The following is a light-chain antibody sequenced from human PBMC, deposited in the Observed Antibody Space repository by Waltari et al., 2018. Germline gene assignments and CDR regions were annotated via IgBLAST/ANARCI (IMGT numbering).Light chain of an antibody. CDR1: SSDVGNYNL. CDR3: GSYAGFDTAV. CDR2: EVT. Sequence: QSALTQPASVSASPGQSITISCTGTSSDVGNYNLVSWYQQHPGKAPKLMSYEVTKRPSGVSNRFSGSRSGNTASRTISGLQAEDEGDYYGGSYAGFDTAVFGGGTKVTVL. J-gene: IGLJ2*01. V-gene: IGLV2-23*02.